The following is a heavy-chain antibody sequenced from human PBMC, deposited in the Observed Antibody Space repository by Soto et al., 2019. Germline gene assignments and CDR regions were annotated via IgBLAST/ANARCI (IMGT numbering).Heavy chain of an antibody. D-gene: IGHD2-2*03. CDR3: ARLNGYCVSTNCHGYDGMDV. V-gene: IGHV4-39*01. CDR1: GGSMTRSGYY. CDR2: VYNNGQT. Sequence: SETLSLTCTVAGGSMTRSGYYWGWIRQPPGNELQYIGSVYNNGQTYYNPSLTSPVTISIDTSKNQFSLSLRSVTAADTAVYYCARLNGYCVSTNCHGYDGMDVWGQGTTVT. J-gene: IGHJ6*02.